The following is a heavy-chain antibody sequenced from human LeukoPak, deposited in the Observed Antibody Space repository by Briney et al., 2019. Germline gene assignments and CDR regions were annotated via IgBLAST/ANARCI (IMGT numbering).Heavy chain of an antibody. Sequence: SQTLSLTCAISGDSVSSKSATWNWIRQSQSRGLEWLGKTYYRSKWGNDYAVSVESRITINPDTSKNQFSLQLNSVTPEDTAVYYCARDPRISSGWYFDYWGQGTLVTVSS. D-gene: IGHD6-25*01. V-gene: IGHV6-1*01. J-gene: IGHJ4*02. CDR1: GDSVSSKSAT. CDR2: TYYRSKWGN. CDR3: ARDPRISSGWYFDY.